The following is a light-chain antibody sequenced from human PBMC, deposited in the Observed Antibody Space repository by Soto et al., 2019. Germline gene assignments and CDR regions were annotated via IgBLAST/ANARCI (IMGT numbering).Light chain of an antibody. CDR3: QQSYSIPIT. V-gene: IGKV1-39*01. J-gene: IGKJ5*01. CDR1: QDINNY. CDR2: AAS. Sequence: DSQMTQSPTCLSASVGDRVAITCQASQDINNYLYWYQQKPGKAPKLLIYAASSLQSGVPSRFSGSGSGTDFTLTISSLQPEDFATYHCQQSYSIPITFGQGTRLEI.